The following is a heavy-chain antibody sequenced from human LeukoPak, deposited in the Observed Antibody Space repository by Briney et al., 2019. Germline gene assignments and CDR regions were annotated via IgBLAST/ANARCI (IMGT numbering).Heavy chain of an antibody. Sequence: PSETLSLTCTASGGSISGDYWSWIRQPAGKGLEWIGRINTSGNTNYNPSLKSRVTMSVDTSKNQFSLKLSSVTAADTAVYYCARGTVRGVIGSYYFDYWGQGTLVTVSS. CDR3: ARGTVRGVIGSYYFDY. CDR2: INTSGNT. D-gene: IGHD3-10*01. CDR1: GGSISGDY. V-gene: IGHV4-4*07. J-gene: IGHJ4*02.